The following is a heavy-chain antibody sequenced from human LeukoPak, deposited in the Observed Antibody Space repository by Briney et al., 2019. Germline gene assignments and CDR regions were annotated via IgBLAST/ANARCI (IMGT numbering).Heavy chain of an antibody. CDR2: IKEDGSEK. Sequence: GGSLRLSCAASGFTFSSSLMSWVRQAPGKGLEWVANIKEDGSEKYYVDSVKGRFTISRDNAKNSLYLQMNSLRAEDTAVYYCARDLPTVGGQGTLVTVSS. V-gene: IGHV3-7*04. CDR1: GFTFSSSL. D-gene: IGHD4-17*01. CDR3: ARDLPTV. J-gene: IGHJ4*02.